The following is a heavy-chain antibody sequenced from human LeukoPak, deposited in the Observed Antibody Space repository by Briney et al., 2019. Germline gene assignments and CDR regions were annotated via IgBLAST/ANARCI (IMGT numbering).Heavy chain of an antibody. Sequence: GSLRLSCAASGFTFSSYWIHWVRQAPGKGLVWVSRINTESTSTSYADSVKGRFTISRDNAKNTLYLQMSSLRPEDTAVYYCARDYDRYYMDVWGKGTTVTVSS. CDR2: INTESTST. V-gene: IGHV3-74*01. D-gene: IGHD3-3*01. CDR1: GFTFSSYW. J-gene: IGHJ6*03. CDR3: ARDYDRYYMDV.